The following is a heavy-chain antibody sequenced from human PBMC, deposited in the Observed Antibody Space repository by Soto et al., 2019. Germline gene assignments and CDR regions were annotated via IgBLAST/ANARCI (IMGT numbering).Heavy chain of an antibody. CDR3: ARHATYYDTLTGYYFDY. V-gene: IGHV5-51*01. Sequence: PGESLKISCKGSGYSFSTYWIGWVRQVPGKGLEWMGIISPGDSDTKYSQSFQGQVTISADKSISTAYLQWNSLKASDTAMYYCARHATYYDTLTGYYFDYWGQGTLVTVSS. CDR2: ISPGDSDT. CDR1: GYSFSTYW. D-gene: IGHD3-9*01. J-gene: IGHJ4*02.